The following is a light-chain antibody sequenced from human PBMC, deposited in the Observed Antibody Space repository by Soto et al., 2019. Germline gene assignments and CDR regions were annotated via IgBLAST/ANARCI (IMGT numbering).Light chain of an antibody. CDR3: QQYDTYLT. J-gene: IGKJ1*01. CDR1: QDISNY. V-gene: IGKV1-33*01. CDR2: DAS. Sequence: DIQMTQSPSSLSASVGDRVTITCQASQDISNYLNWYQQKPGKAPKLLIYDASNLETGVPSRFSGSGSGTEFTLTISSLQPGDFATYYCQQYDTYLTFGQGTKVDIK.